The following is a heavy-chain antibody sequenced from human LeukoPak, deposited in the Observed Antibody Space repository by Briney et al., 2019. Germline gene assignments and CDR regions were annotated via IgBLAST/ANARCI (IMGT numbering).Heavy chain of an antibody. D-gene: IGHD3-10*01. J-gene: IGHJ3*02. CDR2: INHSGST. CDR3: ARLWFGGAFDI. CDR1: GGSFSGYY. V-gene: IGHV4-34*01. Sequence: SETLSLTCAVYGGSFSGYYWSWIRQPPGKGLEWIGEINHSGSTNYNPSLKSRVTISIDTSKKQFSLKLSSVTAADTAVYYCARLWFGGAFDIWGQGTMVTVSS.